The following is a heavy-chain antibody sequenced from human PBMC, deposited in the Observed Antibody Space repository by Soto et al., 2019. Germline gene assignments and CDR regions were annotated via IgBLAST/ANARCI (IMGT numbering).Heavy chain of an antibody. Sequence: GGSLRLSCAASGFTFSSYAMSWVRQAPGKGLEWVSAISGSGGSTYYADSVKGRFTISRDNSKNTLYLQMNSLRAEDTAVYYCAKRDGFYGDQYFSLYYFDYWGQGTLVTVSS. CDR1: GFTFSSYA. CDR2: ISGSGGST. V-gene: IGHV3-23*01. D-gene: IGHD4-17*01. CDR3: AKRDGFYGDQYFSLYYFDY. J-gene: IGHJ4*02.